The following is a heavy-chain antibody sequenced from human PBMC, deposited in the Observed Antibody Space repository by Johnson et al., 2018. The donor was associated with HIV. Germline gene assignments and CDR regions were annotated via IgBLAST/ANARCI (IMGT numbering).Heavy chain of an antibody. Sequence: VQLVESGGDLAQPGGSLRLSCAASGITVSTNYMSWVRQAPGKGLEWVSVIFSVGDVYYSDSVKGRFTISRDNSRNIVYLQMNSLRPEDTAVYYCARYGRVLITRGSFDVWGQGTVVTVSS. CDR1: GITVSTNY. D-gene: IGHD3-10*02. CDR2: IFSVGDV. V-gene: IGHV3-66*02. CDR3: ARYGRVLITRGSFDV. J-gene: IGHJ3*01.